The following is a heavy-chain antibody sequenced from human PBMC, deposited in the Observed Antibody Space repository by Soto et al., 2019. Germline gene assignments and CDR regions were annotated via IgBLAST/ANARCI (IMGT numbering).Heavy chain of an antibody. Sequence: GGSLRLSCAASGFTFSSYGMHWVRQAPGKGLEWVAVIWYDGSNKYYADSVKGRFTISRDNSKNTLYLQMNSLRAEDTAVYYCARETMAAGENYGMDVWGQGTTVTVSS. CDR1: GFTFSSYG. J-gene: IGHJ6*02. CDR2: IWYDGSNK. CDR3: ARETMAAGENYGMDV. D-gene: IGHD1-1*01. V-gene: IGHV3-33*01.